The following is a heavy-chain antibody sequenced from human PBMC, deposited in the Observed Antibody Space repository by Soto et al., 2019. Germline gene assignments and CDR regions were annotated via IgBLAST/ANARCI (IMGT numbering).Heavy chain of an antibody. CDR2: IIPIFGTT. CDR3: AMRGESCRGDCYSHWFFDL. J-gene: IGHJ2*01. Sequence: QVQLVQSGAEVKKPGSSVNVSCKASGGTLNNYAISWVRQAPGQGLEWMGGIIPIFGTTNYAQKFKGRVTITADESTNTAYMELSSLTSDDTAIYYCAMRGESCRGDCYSHWFFDLWGRGTLVSVTS. D-gene: IGHD2-21*02. V-gene: IGHV1-69*01. CDR1: GGTLNNYA.